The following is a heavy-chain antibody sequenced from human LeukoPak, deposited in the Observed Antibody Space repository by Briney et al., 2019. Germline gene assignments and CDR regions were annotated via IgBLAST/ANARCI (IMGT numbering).Heavy chain of an antibody. Sequence: SQTLSLTCAISGDSVSSTAWNWIKQSPSRGLEWLGRTYYRSKWYNDYAVSVKSRITINPDTSKNQFSLQLNSVTPEDTAVYYCVKKALPIYSSTWYDYWGQGTLVTVSS. J-gene: IGHJ4*02. CDR1: GDSVSSTA. V-gene: IGHV6-1*01. CDR3: VKKALPIYSSTWYDY. CDR2: TYYRSKWYN. D-gene: IGHD6-13*01.